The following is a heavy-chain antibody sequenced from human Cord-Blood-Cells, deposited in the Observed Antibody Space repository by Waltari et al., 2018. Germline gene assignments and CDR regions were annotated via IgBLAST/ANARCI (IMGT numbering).Heavy chain of an antibody. Sequence: EVQLVESGGGLIQPGGSLRLSCAASGVTVSSNYLSWVRQAPGKGLEWVSVIYSGGSTYYADSVKCRFTISRDNSKNTLYLQMNSLRAEDTAVYYCARYIAARAFDIWGQGTMVTVSS. CDR1: GVTVSSNY. V-gene: IGHV3-53*01. CDR2: IYSGGST. CDR3: ARYIAARAFDI. J-gene: IGHJ3*02. D-gene: IGHD6-6*01.